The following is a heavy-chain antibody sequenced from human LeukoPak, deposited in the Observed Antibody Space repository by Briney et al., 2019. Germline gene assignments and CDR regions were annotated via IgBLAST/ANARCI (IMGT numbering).Heavy chain of an antibody. J-gene: IGHJ4*02. V-gene: IGHV3-23*01. CDR1: GFTLSSYA. CDR3: AKVWVVRGTAYDY. Sequence: GGSLRLSCAASGFTLSSYAMNWVRQAPGKGLEWVSAISGSGGSTYYADSVKGRFTISRDNSKNTLYLQMNSLRAEDTAVYYCAKVWVVRGTAYDYWGQGTLVTVSS. D-gene: IGHD3-10*01. CDR2: ISGSGGST.